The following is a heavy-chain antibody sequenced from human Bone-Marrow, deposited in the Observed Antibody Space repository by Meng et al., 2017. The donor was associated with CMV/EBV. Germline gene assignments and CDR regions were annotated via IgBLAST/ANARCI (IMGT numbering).Heavy chain of an antibody. CDR3: AKDLAYCGGDCYTVGDHGGAFDI. Sequence: ASVKVSCKASGYTFTGYYVHWVRQAPGQGLEWMGWINPNSGGTNYAQKFQGRVTMTRDTSISTAYMELSRLRSDDTAVYYCAKDLAYCGGDCYTVGDHGGAFDIWGQGTMVTVSS. CDR1: GYTFTGYY. CDR2: INPNSGGT. J-gene: IGHJ3*02. D-gene: IGHD2-21*01. V-gene: IGHV1-2*02.